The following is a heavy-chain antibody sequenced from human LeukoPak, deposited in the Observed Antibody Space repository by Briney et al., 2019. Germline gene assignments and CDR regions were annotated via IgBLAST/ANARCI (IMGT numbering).Heavy chain of an antibody. CDR2: IDPSDSYT. CDR1: GYSFTSYW. J-gene: IGHJ5*02. D-gene: IGHD2-2*01. CDR3: GYCSSTSCYENWFDP. V-gene: IGHV5-10-1*01. Sequence: GESLKISCKGSGYSFTSYWISWVRQMPGKDLEWMGRIDPSDSYTNYSPSFQGHVTISADKSISTAYLQWSSLKASDTAMYYCGYCSSTSCYENWFDPWGQGTLVTVSS.